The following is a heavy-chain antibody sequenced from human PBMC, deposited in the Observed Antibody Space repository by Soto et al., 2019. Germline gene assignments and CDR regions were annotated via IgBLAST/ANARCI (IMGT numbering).Heavy chain of an antibody. D-gene: IGHD6-19*01. CDR2: ISGSGGIS. Sequence: GGSLTLSCAASGFTFNSFAMNWVRQAPGRGLEWVSIISGSGGISYYSDSVRGRFTIARDNSKSTLYLQMNDLRDDDTAVYYCATRYSTGWSRYNWFGPWGQGTLVTVSS. CDR1: GFTFNSFA. V-gene: IGHV3-23*01. J-gene: IGHJ5*02. CDR3: ATRYSTGWSRYNWFGP.